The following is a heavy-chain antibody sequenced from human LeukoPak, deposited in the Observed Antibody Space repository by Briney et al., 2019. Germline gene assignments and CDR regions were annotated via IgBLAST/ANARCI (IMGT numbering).Heavy chain of an antibody. J-gene: IGHJ4*02. V-gene: IGHV1-8*02. D-gene: IGHD3-10*01. CDR3: ARAPLEGSGSALSGDY. CDR1: GYTFTGYY. CDR2: MNPNTGNR. Sequence: ASVKVSCKASGYTFTGYYMHWVRQATGQGLEWMGWMNPNTGNRGYAQKFQGRITMTRNTSISTAYMELSSLRSDDTAVYYCARAPLEGSGSALSGDYWGQGTLVTVSS.